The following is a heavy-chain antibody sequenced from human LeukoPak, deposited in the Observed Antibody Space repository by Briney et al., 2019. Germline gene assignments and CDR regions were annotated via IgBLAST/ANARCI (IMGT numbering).Heavy chain of an antibody. V-gene: IGHV3-66*01. Sequence: GGSLRLSCAASGFSVSNNYMSWVRQPPGKGLEWVSIIYSGGSTYYADSVKDRFTISRDNSKNTLYLQMNSLRAEDTAVYYCARVGYTGTWYSSPPFDYWGQGTLVTVSS. CDR2: IYSGGST. CDR3: ARVGYTGTWYSSPPFDY. D-gene: IGHD6-13*01. J-gene: IGHJ4*02. CDR1: GFSVSNNY.